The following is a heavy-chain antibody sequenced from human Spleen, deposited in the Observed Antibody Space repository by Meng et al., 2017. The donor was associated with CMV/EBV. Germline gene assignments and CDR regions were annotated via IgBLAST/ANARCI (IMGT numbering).Heavy chain of an antibody. Sequence: GGSLRLSCAASGFTFSSYSMNWVRQAPGKGLEWVSSISSSSSYIYYADSVKGRFTISRDNAMNSLYLQMNSLRAEDTAVYYCARDGGPSSSWSYYYYGMDVWGQGTTVTVSS. CDR1: GFTFSSYS. D-gene: IGHD6-13*01. J-gene: IGHJ6*02. CDR2: ISSSSSYI. V-gene: IGHV3-21*01. CDR3: ARDGGPSSSWSYYYYGMDV.